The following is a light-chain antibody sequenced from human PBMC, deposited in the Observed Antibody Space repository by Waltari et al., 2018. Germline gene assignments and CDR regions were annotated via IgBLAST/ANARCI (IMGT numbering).Light chain of an antibody. Sequence: SYELTQPPSVSVSPGQTASITCSGDKLGDKYACWYQQKPGQSPWLVIYQDSTRPSGIPERFSGSNSGNTATLTISGTQAMDEADYYCQAWDSSPHVVFGGGTKLTVL. CDR2: QDS. V-gene: IGLV3-1*01. CDR1: KLGDKY. J-gene: IGLJ2*01. CDR3: QAWDSSPHVV.